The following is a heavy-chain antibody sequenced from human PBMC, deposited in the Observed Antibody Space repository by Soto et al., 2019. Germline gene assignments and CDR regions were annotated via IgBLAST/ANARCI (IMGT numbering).Heavy chain of an antibody. D-gene: IGHD2-15*01. V-gene: IGHV1-18*01. J-gene: IGHJ4*02. CDR3: ARDCNGGRCYPMY. Sequence: QVQLVQSGGEVKKPGASVKVSCKASDYTFANYGISWVRQAPGQGPEWMGWISGYNGNTNYAQKFQGRLTMTTDTSTSTAYMELRRLGSDDTAVYYRARDCNGGRCYPMYWGQGTLVTVSS. CDR1: DYTFANYG. CDR2: ISGYNGNT.